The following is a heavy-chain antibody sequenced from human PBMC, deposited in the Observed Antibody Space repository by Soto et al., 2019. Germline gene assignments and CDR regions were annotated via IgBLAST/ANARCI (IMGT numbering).Heavy chain of an antibody. CDR1: GGSISSYY. D-gene: IGHD7-27*01. V-gene: IGHV4-59*08. J-gene: IGHJ3*02. Sequence: SETLSLTCTVSGGSISSYYWSWIRQPPGKGLEWIGYIYYSGSTNYNPSLKSRVTISVDTSKNQFSLKLSSVTAADTAVYYCARLTGDPYAFDIWGQGTMVTVSS. CDR2: IYYSGST. CDR3: ARLTGDPYAFDI.